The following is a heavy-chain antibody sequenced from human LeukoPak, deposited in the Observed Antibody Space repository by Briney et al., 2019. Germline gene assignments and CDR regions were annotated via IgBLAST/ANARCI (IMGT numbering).Heavy chain of an antibody. J-gene: IGHJ4*02. V-gene: IGHV3-74*01. D-gene: IGHD4-11*01. CDR2: VSIGGSTT. Sequence: GGSLRLSCAASGFTFSSYWMHWVRQAPGKGLVWVSRVSIGGSTTTYADSVKGRFTISRDNVKNTVYLQMNSLEAEDTAVYYCAKGGDYRNTFDCWGQGTLVTVSS. CDR3: AKGGDYRNTFDC. CDR1: GFTFSSYW.